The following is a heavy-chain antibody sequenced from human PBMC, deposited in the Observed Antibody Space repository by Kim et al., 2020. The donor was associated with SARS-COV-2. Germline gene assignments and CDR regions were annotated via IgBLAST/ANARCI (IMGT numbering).Heavy chain of an antibody. J-gene: IGHJ4*02. Sequence: SVKVSCKASGGTFGSYTISWVRQAPGQGLEWLGRIIPTLGLPNYAQRFQGRVTITADKSTSTVYMELSSLTSEDTAVYFCARDRTFYYGSGSFQTDDSWGQGPQVTVSS. CDR1: GGTFGSYT. CDR2: IIPTLGLP. D-gene: IGHD3-10*01. CDR3: ARDRTFYYGSGSFQTDDS. V-gene: IGHV1-69*04.